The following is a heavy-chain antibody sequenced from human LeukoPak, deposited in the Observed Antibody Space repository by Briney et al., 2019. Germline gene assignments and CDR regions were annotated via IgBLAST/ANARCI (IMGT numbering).Heavy chain of an antibody. Sequence: GGSLRLSCAASGFTFSSFAMIWVRQAPGKGLEWVSGISGSGGDTYYADSVKGRFTVSRDNSKNTLYLQMNSLRAEDTAVYYCAKEPDYGDCFDYWGQGTLVTVSS. CDR2: ISGSGGDT. CDR3: AKEPDYGDCFDY. J-gene: IGHJ4*02. D-gene: IGHD4-17*01. CDR1: GFTFSSFA. V-gene: IGHV3-23*01.